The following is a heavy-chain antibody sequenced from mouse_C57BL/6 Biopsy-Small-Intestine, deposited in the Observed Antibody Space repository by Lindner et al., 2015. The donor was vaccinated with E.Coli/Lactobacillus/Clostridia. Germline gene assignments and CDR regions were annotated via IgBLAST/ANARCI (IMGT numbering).Heavy chain of an antibody. D-gene: IGHD2-4*01. CDR3: ASHYDYDWFAY. V-gene: IGHV1-9*01. CDR1: GYTFTDYY. Sequence: VQLQESGPELVKPGASVKISCKASGYTFTDYYMNWVKQSPEKSLEWIGEILPGSGSTNYNEKFKGKATFTADTSSNTAYMQLSSLTTEDSAIYYCASHYDYDWFAYWGQGTLVTVSA. J-gene: IGHJ3*01. CDR2: ILPGSGST.